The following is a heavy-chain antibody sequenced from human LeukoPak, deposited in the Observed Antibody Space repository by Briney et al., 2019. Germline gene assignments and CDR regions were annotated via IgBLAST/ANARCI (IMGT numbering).Heavy chain of an antibody. J-gene: IGHJ4*02. D-gene: IGHD3-16*02. Sequence: PGGSLRLSCAASGFTFSSSAMNWVRQAPGKGLEWVSAISGGGDSTYYADSVKGRFTISRDNSKNTLFLQMNSLRAEDTAVYYCAKDRTYRYFDYWGQGTLVTVSS. CDR1: GFTFSSSA. CDR3: AKDRTYRYFDY. CDR2: ISGGGDST. V-gene: IGHV3-23*01.